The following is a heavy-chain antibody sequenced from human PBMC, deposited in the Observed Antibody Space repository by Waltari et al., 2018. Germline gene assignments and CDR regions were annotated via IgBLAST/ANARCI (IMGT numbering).Heavy chain of an antibody. V-gene: IGHV4-39*07. D-gene: IGHD2-2*01. CDR2: IYYSGST. J-gene: IGHJ5*02. Sequence: QLQLQESGPGLVKPSEILSLTCTVSGGSINSNNYYWGWIRQPPGKGLEWIGRIYYSGSTYYNPSLKSRVIILVDTSKNQFSLKLSSVTAADTAVYYCARSSYRAAAFDPWGQGTLVTVSS. CDR3: ARSSYRAAAFDP. CDR1: GGSINSNNYY.